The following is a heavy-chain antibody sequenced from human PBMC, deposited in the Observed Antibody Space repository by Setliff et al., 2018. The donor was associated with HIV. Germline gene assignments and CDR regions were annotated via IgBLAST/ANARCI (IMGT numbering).Heavy chain of an antibody. Sequence: RASVKVSCKASGYTFTGYYMHWVRQAPGQGLEWMGWINPNNGGTNYAQKFQGRVTMTRDTSISTAYMELSRLRSDDTAVYYCARDYYDSSGYLDYWGQGTLVTVSS. D-gene: IGHD3-22*01. V-gene: IGHV1-2*02. J-gene: IGHJ4*02. CDR1: GYTFTGYY. CDR3: ARDYYDSSGYLDY. CDR2: INPNNGGT.